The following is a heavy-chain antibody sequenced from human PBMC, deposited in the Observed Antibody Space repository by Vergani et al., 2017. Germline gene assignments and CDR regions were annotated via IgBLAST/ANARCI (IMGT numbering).Heavy chain of an antibody. CDR2: INHSGST. D-gene: IGHD6-13*01. V-gene: IGHV4-34*01. J-gene: IGHJ4*02. CDR1: GGSFSGYY. CDR3: ATSGYGDYYDY. Sequence: QVQLQQWGAGLLKPSETLSLTCAVYGGSFSGYYWSWIRQPPGKGLEWIGAINHSGSTNYNPSLKSRVTISVDTSKNQFSLQMSSVTAADTAVYYFATSGYGDYYDYWGQGTLVTVSS.